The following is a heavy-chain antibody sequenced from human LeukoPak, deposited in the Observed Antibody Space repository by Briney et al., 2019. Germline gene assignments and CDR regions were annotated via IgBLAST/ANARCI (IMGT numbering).Heavy chain of an antibody. Sequence: GASVKVSCKASGYTFTSYGISWVRQAPGQGLEWMGWISAYNGNTNYAQKLQGRVTMTTDTSTSTAYMELRSLRSDDTAVYYCARGYSSSWYDLYFFDYWGQGTLVTVSS. CDR2: ISAYNGNT. CDR3: ARGYSSSWYDLYFFDY. CDR1: GYTFTSYG. J-gene: IGHJ4*02. V-gene: IGHV1-18*01. D-gene: IGHD6-13*01.